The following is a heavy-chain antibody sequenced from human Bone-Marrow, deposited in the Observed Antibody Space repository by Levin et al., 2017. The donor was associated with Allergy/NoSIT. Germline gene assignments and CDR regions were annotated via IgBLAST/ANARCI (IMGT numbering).Heavy chain of an antibody. CDR1: GGSLSSSSYY. J-gene: IGHJ4*02. Sequence: SETLSLTCTVSGGSLSSSSYYWGWIRQPPGKGLEWIGSISYTGSTYYNPSLKSRVIISIDTSRNQFSLKLSSVTAADTAVYYCARDRAATAPFDYWGQGTLVTVSS. CDR3: ARDRAATAPFDY. D-gene: IGHD1-1*01. V-gene: IGHV4-39*07. CDR2: ISYTGST.